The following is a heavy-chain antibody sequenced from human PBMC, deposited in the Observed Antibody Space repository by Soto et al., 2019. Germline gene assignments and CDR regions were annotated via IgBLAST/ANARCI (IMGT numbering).Heavy chain of an antibody. D-gene: IGHD3-10*01. CDR3: ATSYGSGYRAFDY. CDR1: GDTFSFYT. CDR2: VNPILSMS. Sequence: QVQLVQSGAELKKPGSSVKVSCKASGDTFSFYTINWVRQASGLGLEWMGRVNPILSMSNYAQKFQGRDTMTADKSTSTAYMELRSLRAEDTAFYYCATSYGSGYRAFDYWGQGALVTVSS. V-gene: IGHV1-69*02. J-gene: IGHJ4*02.